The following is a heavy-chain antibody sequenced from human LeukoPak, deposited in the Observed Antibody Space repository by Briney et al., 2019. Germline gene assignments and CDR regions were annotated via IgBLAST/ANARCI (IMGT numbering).Heavy chain of an antibody. D-gene: IGHD6-19*01. CDR1: GYSFTSYW. CDR3: ARHSAAVAGDLDY. V-gene: IGHV5-10-1*01. Sequence: GESLQISCKGSGYSFTSYWITWVRQMPGKGLEWMGRIEPSDSYTEYSPSFQGHVTISADKSINTAYLQWSSLKASDIAMYYCARHSAAVAGDLDYWGQGTLVTVSS. CDR2: IEPSDSYT. J-gene: IGHJ4*02.